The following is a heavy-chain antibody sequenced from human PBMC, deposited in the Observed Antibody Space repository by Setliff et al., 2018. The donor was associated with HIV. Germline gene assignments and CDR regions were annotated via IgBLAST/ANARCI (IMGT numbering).Heavy chain of an antibody. J-gene: IGHJ4*02. D-gene: IGHD1-20*01. CDR1: GESFSGYF. V-gene: IGHV4-34*01. Sequence: SETLSLTCAVYGESFSGYFWSWIRQPPGKGLEWIGEINHSGGTNYNPSLKSRVSISVATSKNQFSLKLSSVTAADTAVYYCATGITMAPDYWGQGSLVTVSS. CDR3: ATGITMAPDY. CDR2: INHSGGT.